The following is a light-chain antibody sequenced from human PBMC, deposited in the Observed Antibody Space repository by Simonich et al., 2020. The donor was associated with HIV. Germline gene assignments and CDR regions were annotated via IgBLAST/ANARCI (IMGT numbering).Light chain of an antibody. J-gene: IGKJ3*01. V-gene: IGKV3-15*01. CDR2: GAS. CDR3: QQRSNWPLT. CDR1: QSVGSN. Sequence: EIVLTQSPATLSVSPGESGTLSCRASQSVGSNLAGYHQKPGQAPKLLIYGASTRATGVPARFSGSGSGTEFTLTISSLQSEDFAVYYCQQRSNWPLTFGPGTKVDIK.